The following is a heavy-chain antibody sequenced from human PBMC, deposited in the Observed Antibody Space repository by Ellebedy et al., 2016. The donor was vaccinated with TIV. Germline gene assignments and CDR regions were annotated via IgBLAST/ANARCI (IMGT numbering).Heavy chain of an antibody. J-gene: IGHJ4*02. D-gene: IGHD2-15*01. CDR1: GFTFRSYA. V-gene: IGHV3-23*01. CDR2: ICGNGGHT. Sequence: GESLKISCAASGFTFRSYAMSWVRQAPGKGLEWVSAICGNGGHTHYADSVKGRFTISRDNSKNTLYLQMNSLRAEDTAVYYCAKLLGFCSGATCVIDHWGQGTLVTVSS. CDR3: AKLLGFCSGATCVIDH.